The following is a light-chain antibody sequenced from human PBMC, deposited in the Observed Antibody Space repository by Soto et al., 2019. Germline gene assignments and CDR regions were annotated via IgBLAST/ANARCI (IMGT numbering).Light chain of an antibody. V-gene: IGLV2-14*01. CDR1: ITDIGTYNH. Sequence: QSALTQPASVSGSPGQSITISCTGTITDIGTYNHVSWYQQHPGKAPQLIIYEVTNRLSGLSNRFSASKSGNTASLTISGLQAEDEADYYCCSFTTIHTLVFGTGTQLTVL. CDR2: EVT. CDR3: CSFTTIHTLV. J-gene: IGLJ1*01.